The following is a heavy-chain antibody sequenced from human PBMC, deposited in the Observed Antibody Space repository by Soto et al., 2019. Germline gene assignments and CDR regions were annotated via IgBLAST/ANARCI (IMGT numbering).Heavy chain of an antibody. CDR3: ARDEVWSNIVVVPAARNDAFDI. Sequence: SQTLSLTCAISGDSVSSNSAAWNWIRQSPSRGLEWLGRTYYRSKWYNDYAVSVKSRITINPDTSKNQFSLQLNSVTPEDTAVYYCARDEVWSNIVVVPAARNDAFDIWGQGTMVTVSS. D-gene: IGHD2-2*01. CDR1: GDSVSSNSAA. V-gene: IGHV6-1*01. J-gene: IGHJ3*02. CDR2: TYYRSKWYN.